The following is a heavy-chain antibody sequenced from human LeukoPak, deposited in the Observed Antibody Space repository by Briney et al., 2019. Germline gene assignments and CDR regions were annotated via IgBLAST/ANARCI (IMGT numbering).Heavy chain of an antibody. D-gene: IGHD3-16*02. V-gene: IGHV4-59*01. Sequence: SETLSLTCTVSGGSISSYYWSWIRQPPGKGLEWIGYIYYSGSTNYNPSLKSRVTISVDTSKNQFSLKLSSVTAADTAVYYCASHGDYVWGSYRSFDCWGQGTLVTVSS. CDR1: GGSISSYY. CDR2: IYYSGST. J-gene: IGHJ4*02. CDR3: ASHGDYVWGSYRSFDC.